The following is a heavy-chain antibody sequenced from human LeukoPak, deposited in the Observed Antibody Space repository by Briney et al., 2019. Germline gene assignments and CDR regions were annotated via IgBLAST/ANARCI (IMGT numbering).Heavy chain of an antibody. D-gene: IGHD2-2*01. CDR3: ARDLGRYCSSTTCPRWFDP. CDR1: GGSINSAGYN. Sequence: SETLSLTCTVSGGSINSAGYNWSWIRQHPGKGLEWIGYIYYSGSTYYNPPLKSRLTISIDTSKNQFSLRLSSVTAADTAVYYCARDLGRYCSSTTCPRWFDPWGQGTLVTVSS. J-gene: IGHJ5*02. V-gene: IGHV4-31*03. CDR2: IYYSGST.